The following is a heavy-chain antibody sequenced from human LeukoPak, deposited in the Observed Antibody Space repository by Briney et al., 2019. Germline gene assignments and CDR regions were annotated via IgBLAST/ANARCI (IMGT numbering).Heavy chain of an antibody. CDR3: AKGGSFSTSSQKYFDP. CDR2: ISGSGGEI. Sequence: GGSLRLSCAASGFTFSSYALSWVRQAPGKGLEWVSAISGSGGEIHYADSVKGRFTISRDNSKNTVYLQMNSLRDEDTAVFYCAKGGSFSTSSQKYFDPWGQGSLVIVS. J-gene: IGHJ5*02. D-gene: IGHD6-6*01. CDR1: GFTFSSYA. V-gene: IGHV3-23*01.